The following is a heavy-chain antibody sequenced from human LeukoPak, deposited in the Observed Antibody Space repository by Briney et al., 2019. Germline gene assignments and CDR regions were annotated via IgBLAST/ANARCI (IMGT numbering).Heavy chain of an antibody. D-gene: IGHD5-18*01. Sequence: SVKVSCKASRFTFISSGMQWVRQARGQRLEWIGWIVVGSGDTNYAQKFQERVTITRDMSTSTAYMELSSLRSEDTAVYYCAAPRRGPHTLMDPRDAFDIWGQGTMVTVSS. CDR3: AAPRRGPHTLMDPRDAFDI. CDR1: RFTFISSG. J-gene: IGHJ3*02. V-gene: IGHV1-58*02. CDR2: IVVGSGDT.